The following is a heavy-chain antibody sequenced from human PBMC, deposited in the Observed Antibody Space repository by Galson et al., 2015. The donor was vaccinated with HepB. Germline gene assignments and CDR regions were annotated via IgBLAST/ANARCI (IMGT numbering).Heavy chain of an antibody. D-gene: IGHD5-24*01. CDR2: MNPNSGNT. Sequence: SVKVSCKASGYTFTSYDINWVRQATGQGLEWMGWMNPNSGNTGYAQKFQGRVTMTRNTSISTAYMELSSLRSEDTAVYYCARRASSMAKTFDYWGQGTLLTVSS. CDR3: ARRASSMAKTFDY. CDR1: GYTFTSYD. V-gene: IGHV1-8*01. J-gene: IGHJ4*02.